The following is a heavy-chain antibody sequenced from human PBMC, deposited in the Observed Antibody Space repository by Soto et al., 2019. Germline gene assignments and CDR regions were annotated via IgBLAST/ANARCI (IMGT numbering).Heavy chain of an antibody. J-gene: IGHJ4*02. D-gene: IGHD3-22*01. V-gene: IGHV3-48*02. Sequence: GGSLRLSCAASGFTFSSYSMNWVRQAPGKGLEWVSYISSSSSTIYYADSVKGRFTISRDNAKNSLYLQMNSLRDEDTAVYYCARDHSSGSFYIQDYWGQGTLVTVSS. CDR1: GFTFSSYS. CDR2: ISSSSSTI. CDR3: ARDHSSGSFYIQDY.